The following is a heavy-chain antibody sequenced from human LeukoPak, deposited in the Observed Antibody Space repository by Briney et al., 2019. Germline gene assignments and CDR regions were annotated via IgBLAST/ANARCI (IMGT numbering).Heavy chain of an antibody. D-gene: IGHD3-10*01. Sequence: GGSLRLSCAASGFTFSTYAMHGVRQAPGKGLEWVAVILYVGTKKYYADSVRGRFTISRDNSKNTLYLQMNSMRADVTAVYYCTRDHVDYGSGTYGLFDYWGQGTLVTVSS. CDR2: ILYVGTKK. J-gene: IGHJ4*02. V-gene: IGHV3-30*04. CDR3: TRDHVDYGSGTYGLFDY. CDR1: GFTFSTYA.